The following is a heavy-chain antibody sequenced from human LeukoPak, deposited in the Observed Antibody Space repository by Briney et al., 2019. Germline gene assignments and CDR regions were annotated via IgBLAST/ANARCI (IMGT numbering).Heavy chain of an antibody. J-gene: IGHJ5*02. Sequence: SETLSLTCTVSGGSISSGGYYWSWIRQHPGKGLEWIGYIYYSGSTYYNPSLKSRVTISVDTSKNQFSLKLSSVTAADTAVYYCARQGWEYYGSGSYGALSNWFDPWGQGTLATVSS. CDR2: IYYSGST. D-gene: IGHD3-10*01. CDR3: ARQGWEYYGSGSYGALSNWFDP. CDR1: GGSISSGGYY. V-gene: IGHV4-31*03.